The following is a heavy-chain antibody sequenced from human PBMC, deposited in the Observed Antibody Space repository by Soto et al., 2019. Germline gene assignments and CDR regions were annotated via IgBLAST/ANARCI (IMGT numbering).Heavy chain of an antibody. V-gene: IGHV3-23*01. D-gene: IGHD6-6*01. CDR2: ISGSGGST. Sequence: GGSLRLSCAASGFTFSSYAMSWVRQAPGKGLEWVSAISGSGGSTYYADSVKGRFTISRDNSKNTLYLQMNSLRAEDTAVYYCAKTGGSSSSLYYYYMDVWGKGTTVTVSS. CDR1: GFTFSSYA. CDR3: AKTGGSSSSLYYYYMDV. J-gene: IGHJ6*03.